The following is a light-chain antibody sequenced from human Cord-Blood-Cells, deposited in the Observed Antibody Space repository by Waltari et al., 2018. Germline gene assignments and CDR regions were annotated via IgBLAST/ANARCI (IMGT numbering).Light chain of an antibody. CDR1: PVISSY. J-gene: IGKJ1*01. Sequence: AIRMTQSQSPLPASTGARVTITCRASPVISSYLAWYQPKPGKAPKLLLYAASTLQSGVPSRFSGSGSVTDFTLTISCLQSEDFATYYFQQYYSYPRTFGQGTKVEIK. V-gene: IGKV1-8*01. CDR3: QQYYSYPRT. CDR2: AAS.